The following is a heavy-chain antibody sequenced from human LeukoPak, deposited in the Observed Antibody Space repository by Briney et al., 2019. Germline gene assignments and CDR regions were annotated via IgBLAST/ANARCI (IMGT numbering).Heavy chain of an antibody. CDR2: ISGGSSSM. Sequence: GGSLRLSCAASGFIFSNHYMNWVRQAPGKGLEWVSSISGGSSSMYYADSVKGRFTISRDNAKSSLYPQMNSLRAEDTAVYYCARQCSITSCLWGQGTLVTVSS. D-gene: IGHD2-2*01. CDR3: ARQCSITSCL. CDR1: GFIFSNHY. J-gene: IGHJ4*02. V-gene: IGHV3-21*01.